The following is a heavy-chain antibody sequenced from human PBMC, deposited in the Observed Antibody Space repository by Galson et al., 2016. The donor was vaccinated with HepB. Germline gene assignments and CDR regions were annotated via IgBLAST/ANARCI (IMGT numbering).Heavy chain of an antibody. J-gene: IGHJ3*02. D-gene: IGHD3-16*01. CDR2: ISGSGGGT. CDR3: AGGTVGRYGPQGTFDM. V-gene: IGHV3-23*01. CDR1: GFTFSNYA. Sequence: SLRLSCAASGFTFSNYAMSWVRQAPGKGLEWVSSISGSGGGTYYADSVKGRFIISRDNSNKTLYLQLNSLRAADTAVYYCAGGTVGRYGPQGTFDMWGQGTLVTVSS.